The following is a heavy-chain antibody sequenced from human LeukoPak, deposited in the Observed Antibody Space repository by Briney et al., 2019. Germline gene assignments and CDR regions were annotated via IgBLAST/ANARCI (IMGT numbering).Heavy chain of an antibody. CDR2: IKQDGSEK. D-gene: IGHD2-21*01. CDR1: GFTFSNAW. V-gene: IGHV3-7*01. CDR3: ARDYVVVESDAFDI. Sequence: GGSLRLSCAASGFTFSNAWMSWVRQAPGKGLEWVANIKQDGSEKYYVDSVKGRFTISRDNAKNSLYLQMNSLRAEDTAVYYCARDYVVVESDAFDIWGQGTMVTVSS. J-gene: IGHJ3*02.